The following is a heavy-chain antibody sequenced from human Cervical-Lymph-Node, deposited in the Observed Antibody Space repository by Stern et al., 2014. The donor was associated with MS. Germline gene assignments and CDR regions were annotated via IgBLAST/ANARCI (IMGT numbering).Heavy chain of an antibody. CDR2: VIPMFGTP. CDR1: GDDFGSFS. J-gene: IGHJ6*02. V-gene: IGHV1-69*01. CDR3: ARDREWLRRGGYYYAMDV. Sequence: QMQLVQSGAEVKKPGSSVKVSCRASGDDFGSFSMNWLRQAPGQGLEWMGGVIPMFGTPNYAQKYLGRVTITADESTSTAYMELSSLRSEDTAVYYCARDREWLRRGGYYYAMDVWGQGTTVTVSS. D-gene: IGHD3-3*01.